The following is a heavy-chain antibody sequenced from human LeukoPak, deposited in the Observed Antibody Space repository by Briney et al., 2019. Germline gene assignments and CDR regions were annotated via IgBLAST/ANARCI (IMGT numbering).Heavy chain of an antibody. CDR2: IRYDGSNK. CDR1: GFTFSSYG. J-gene: IGHJ4*02. V-gene: IGHV3-30*02. D-gene: IGHD4-17*01. CDR3: AADYVDGSDY. Sequence: SGGSLRLSCAASGFTFSSYGMHWVRQAPGKGLEWVAFIRYDGSNKYYADSVKGRFTISRDNSKNTLYLQMNSLRAEDTAVYYCAADYVDGSDYWGQGTLVTVSS.